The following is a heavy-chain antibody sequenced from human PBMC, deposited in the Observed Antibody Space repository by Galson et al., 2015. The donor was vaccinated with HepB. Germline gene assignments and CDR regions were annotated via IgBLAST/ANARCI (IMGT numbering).Heavy chain of an antibody. V-gene: IGHV1-69*06. Sequence: SVKVSCKVSGGTFSRYTIIWVRQAPGQGVEWMGEILPIFETANYAQKFQGRVTLTADKSTDTAYMELSSLRSEDTAVYYCTRSPHLTGTARYQLDYWGQGTLVTVSS. CDR2: ILPIFETA. J-gene: IGHJ4*02. D-gene: IGHD1-7*01. CDR1: GGTFSRYT. CDR3: TRSPHLTGTARYQLDY.